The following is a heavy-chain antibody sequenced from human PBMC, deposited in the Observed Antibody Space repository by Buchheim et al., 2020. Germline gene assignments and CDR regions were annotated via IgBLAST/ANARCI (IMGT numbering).Heavy chain of an antibody. CDR1: GGSLNSYY. D-gene: IGHD3-10*01. CDR3: ARGTGLYGMDV. Sequence: QVQLQESGPGLVKPSETLSLTCTVSGGSLNSYYWSWIRQPAGKGLHWIRRILNSGNADYNPSLRSRFTMSVDTSQNPFSLKLTAVTAAGTAVYYCARGTGLYGMDVWGRRTT. V-gene: IGHV4-4*07. CDR2: ILNSGNA. J-gene: IGHJ6*02.